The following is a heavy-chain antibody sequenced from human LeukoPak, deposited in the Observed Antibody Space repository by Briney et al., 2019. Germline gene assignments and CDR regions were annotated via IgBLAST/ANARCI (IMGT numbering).Heavy chain of an antibody. V-gene: IGHV3-64*01. CDR1: GFTLSGYG. J-gene: IGHJ4*02. CDR3: ARWSGAYDC. CDR2: ISSNGANT. Sequence: GSLRLSCAGSGFTLSGYGMHWVRQAPGKGLEYVSAISSNGANTYYTKSVEGRFTISRDNSKNTLFLQMGGLRTEDTAVYYCARWSGAYDCWGQGALVIVSS. D-gene: IGHD2-21*01.